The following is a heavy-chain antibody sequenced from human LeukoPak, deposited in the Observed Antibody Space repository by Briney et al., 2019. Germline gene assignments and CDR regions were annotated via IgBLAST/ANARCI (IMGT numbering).Heavy chain of an antibody. V-gene: IGHV3-74*01. J-gene: IGHJ3*01. CDR2: INSDGYST. Sequence: GGSLRLSCAASGFTFSSYAMSWVRQAPGKGLVWVSRINSDGYSTSYADSVKGRFTISRDNAKNTLYLQMNSLRADDTAVFYCARNARDSVFDLWGQGTMVTVSS. CDR3: ARNARDSVFDL. CDR1: GFTFSSYA.